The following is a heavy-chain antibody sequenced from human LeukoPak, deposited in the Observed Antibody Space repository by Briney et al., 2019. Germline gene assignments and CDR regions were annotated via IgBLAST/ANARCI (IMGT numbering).Heavy chain of an antibody. CDR3: AGAYCGGDCYSLYYYYYYMDV. CDR2: INPNSGGT. D-gene: IGHD2-21*01. Sequence: ASVKVSCKASGYTFTGYYMHWVRQAPGQGLEWMGWINPNSGGTNYAQKFQGRVTITTDESTSTAYMELSSLRSEDTAVYYCAGAYCGGDCYSLYYYYYYMDVWGKGTTVTVSS. CDR1: GYTFTGYY. J-gene: IGHJ6*03. V-gene: IGHV1-2*02.